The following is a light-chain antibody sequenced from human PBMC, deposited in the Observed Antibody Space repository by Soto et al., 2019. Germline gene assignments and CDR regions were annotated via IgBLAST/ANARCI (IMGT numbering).Light chain of an antibody. V-gene: IGKV3-20*01. CDR1: ETVSSTY. CDR3: QLYGSSPLFT. Sequence: EIVLTQSPGTLSLSPGERATLSCRASETVSSTYLAWYQQKPGQPPRLLIYAASTRAAGVPDRFSGSGSGADFTLSIRRLEPEDFAVYYCQLYGSSPLFTFGPGTKVDVK. J-gene: IGKJ3*01. CDR2: AAS.